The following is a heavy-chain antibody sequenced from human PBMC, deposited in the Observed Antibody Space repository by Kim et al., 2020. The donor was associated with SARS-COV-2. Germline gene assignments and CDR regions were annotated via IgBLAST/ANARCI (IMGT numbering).Heavy chain of an antibody. V-gene: IGHV3-33*01. Sequence: GGSLRLSCEASGFTFSDYLMHWVRQAPGKGLEWVALTWNDDSQKYYTDSVKGRFSVSRDNSKNTLFLQMNSLKVEDTAMYYCATSDAAAEPSVVAPFESWGQGIVVTVAS. J-gene: IGHJ4*02. CDR3: ATSDAAAEPSVVAPFES. CDR2: TWNDDSQK. CDR1: GFTFSDYL. D-gene: IGHD2-21*01.